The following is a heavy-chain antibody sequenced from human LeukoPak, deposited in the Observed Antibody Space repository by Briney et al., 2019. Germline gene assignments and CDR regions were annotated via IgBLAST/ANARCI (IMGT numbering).Heavy chain of an antibody. CDR1: GGSFSGYY. Sequence: SETLSLTCAVYGGSFSGYYWSWIRQPPGKGLEWIGEINHSGSTNYNPSLKSRVTISVDTSKNQFSLKLSSVTAADTAVYYCARLGSGSYYPTNFDYWGQGTLVTVSS. D-gene: IGHD3-10*01. CDR2: INHSGST. J-gene: IGHJ4*02. CDR3: ARLGSGSYYPTNFDY. V-gene: IGHV4-34*01.